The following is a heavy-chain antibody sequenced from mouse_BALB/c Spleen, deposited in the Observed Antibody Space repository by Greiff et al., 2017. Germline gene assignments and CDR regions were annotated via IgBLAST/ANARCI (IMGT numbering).Heavy chain of an antibody. CDR3: ARYYKYDEAYAMDY. CDR1: GYTFTSYT. CDR2: INPSSGYT. V-gene: IGHV1-4*01. J-gene: IGHJ4*01. Sequence: QVQLKESGAELVRPGASVKMSCKASGYTFTSYTMHWVKQRPGQGLEWIGYINPSSGYTNYNQKFKDKATLTADKSSSTAYMQLSSLTSEDSAVYYCARYYKYDEAYAMDYWGQGTSVTVSS. D-gene: IGHD2-14*01.